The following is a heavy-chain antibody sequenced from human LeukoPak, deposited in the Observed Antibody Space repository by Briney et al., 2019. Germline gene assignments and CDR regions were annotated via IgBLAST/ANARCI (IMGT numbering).Heavy chain of an antibody. CDR2: INHSGST. J-gene: IGHJ6*03. D-gene: IGHD2-15*01. V-gene: IGHV4-34*01. Sequence: SETLSLICAVYGGSFRGYYWSWIRQPPGKGLEWIGEINHSGSTNYNPSLKSRVTISVDTSKNRFSLKLSSVTAADTAVYYCASPVVVAATEGPYYYMDVWGKGTTVTVSS. CDR1: GGSFRGYY. CDR3: ASPVVVAATEGPYYYMDV.